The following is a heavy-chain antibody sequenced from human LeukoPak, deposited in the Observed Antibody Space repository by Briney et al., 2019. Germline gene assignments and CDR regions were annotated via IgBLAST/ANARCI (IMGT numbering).Heavy chain of an antibody. Sequence: PGGSLRLSCAASGFTFSSYSMNWVRQAPGKGLEWVSFIDTSASYVYYGDSVKGRFAISRDNAKNSLYLQMNGLRAEDTAVHYCARGRSITLLRGVALSDGFDFWGQGAMVTVSS. CDR1: GFTFSSYS. V-gene: IGHV3-21*06. CDR3: ARGRSITLLRGVALSDGFDF. CDR2: IDTSASYV. D-gene: IGHD3-10*01. J-gene: IGHJ3*01.